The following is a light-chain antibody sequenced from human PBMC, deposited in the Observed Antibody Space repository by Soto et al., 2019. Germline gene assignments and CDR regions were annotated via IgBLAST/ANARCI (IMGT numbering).Light chain of an antibody. Sequence: DIQMTQSPSTLSASVGDRVTITCRASQSISSWLAWYQHKPGKAPRLLIHDASNLESGVPSRFSGNESGTEFTLTIRSLQPDDFATHYCGSRTFGQGTKVEIK. CDR2: DAS. J-gene: IGKJ1*01. V-gene: IGKV1-5*01. CDR1: QSISSW. CDR3: GSRT.